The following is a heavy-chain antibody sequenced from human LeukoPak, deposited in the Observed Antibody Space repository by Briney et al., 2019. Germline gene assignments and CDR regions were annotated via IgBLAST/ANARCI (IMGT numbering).Heavy chain of an antibody. J-gene: IGHJ4*02. CDR3: AKVGAWELQRVFEY. CDR2: ISGSGGST. D-gene: IGHD1-26*01. V-gene: IGHV3-23*01. CDR1: GFTFSSYA. Sequence: GGSLRLSCAASGFTFSSYAMSWVRQAPGKGLEWVSFISGSGGSTNYADSVKGRFTISRDNAKKSLYLEMNSLTVEDTAMYYCAKVGAWELQRVFEYWVQGPLVTVSS.